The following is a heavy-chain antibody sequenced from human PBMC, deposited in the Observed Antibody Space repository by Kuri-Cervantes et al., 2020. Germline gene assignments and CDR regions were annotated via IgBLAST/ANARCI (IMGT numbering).Heavy chain of an antibody. CDR1: GYSISSGYY. CDR3: ASARYSYDFDY. J-gene: IGHJ4*02. D-gene: IGHD5-18*01. Sequence: SQTLSLTCAVSGYSISSGYYWGWIRQPPGKGLEWIGSIYHSGSTYYNPSLKSRVTISVDTSKNQFSLKLSSVTAADTAVYYCASARYSYDFDYWGQGTLVTVSS. V-gene: IGHV4-38-2*01. CDR2: IYHSGST.